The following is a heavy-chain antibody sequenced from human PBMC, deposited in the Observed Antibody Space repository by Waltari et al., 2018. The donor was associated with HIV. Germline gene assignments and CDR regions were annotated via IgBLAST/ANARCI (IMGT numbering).Heavy chain of an antibody. Sequence: QVQLVESGGGVVQPGRSLRLSWAASGFTFSSYAMHWVRQAPGKGLEWVAVISYDGSNKYYADSVKGRFTISRDNSKNTLYLQMNSLRAEDTAVYYCAREGGSYYGWFDPWGQGTLVTVSS. J-gene: IGHJ5*02. CDR3: AREGGSYYGWFDP. D-gene: IGHD1-26*01. CDR1: GFTFSSYA. CDR2: ISYDGSNK. V-gene: IGHV3-30*04.